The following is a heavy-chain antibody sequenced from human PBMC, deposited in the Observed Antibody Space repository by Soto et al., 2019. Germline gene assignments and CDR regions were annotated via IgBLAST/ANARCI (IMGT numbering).Heavy chain of an antibody. J-gene: IGHJ1*01. CDR2: IIPVFGRP. CDR1: GGTFSSFG. CDR3: AREGGGYNV. D-gene: IGHD5-12*01. V-gene: IGHV1-69*18. Sequence: QVQLVQSGAELKKPWSSVRVSCKASGGTFSSFGISWVRQAPGQGLEWMGSIIPVFGRPNHAQRFWGRLSITADESTNTSYLEPSDLTSEDTAVYYCAREGGGYNVGGQGTQATASS.